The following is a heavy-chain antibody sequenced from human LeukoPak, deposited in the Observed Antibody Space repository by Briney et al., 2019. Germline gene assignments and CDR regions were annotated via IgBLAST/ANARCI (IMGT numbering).Heavy chain of an antibody. CDR1: GFTFSNYW. Sequence: PGGSLRLSCAASGFTFSNYWMSWVRQAPGKGLEWVANIKQGGSEKYFVDSVKGRFTISRDNAKNSLYLQMNSLRAEDTAVYYCARWPTSDFDYWGQGTLVTVSS. CDR2: IKQGGSEK. CDR3: ARWPTSDFDY. V-gene: IGHV3-7*01. J-gene: IGHJ4*02.